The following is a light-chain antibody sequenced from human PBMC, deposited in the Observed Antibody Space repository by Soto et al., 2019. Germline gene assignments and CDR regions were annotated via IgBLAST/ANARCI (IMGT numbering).Light chain of an antibody. CDR3: QQYGSSLPWT. V-gene: IGKV3-20*01. CDR2: GAF. J-gene: IGKJ1*01. Sequence: EIVLTQSPGTLSLSPGEGATLSCRASPSVGSSYLAWYQQKPGQAPRLLIYGAFRRATGIPDRFSGSGFGTDFTLTISRLEPEDFAVYYCQQYGSSLPWTFGQGTKV. CDR1: PSVGSSY.